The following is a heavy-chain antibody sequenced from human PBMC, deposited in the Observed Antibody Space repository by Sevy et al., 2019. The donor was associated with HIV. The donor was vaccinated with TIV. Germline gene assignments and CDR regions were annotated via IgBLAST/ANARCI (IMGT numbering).Heavy chain of an antibody. V-gene: IGHV3-23*01. CDR1: GFTFSSYA. CDR3: AKVYSSSWRYYFDY. Sequence: GGSLRLSCAASGFTFSSYALSWVRQAPGKGLEWVSAISGSGGSTYYADSVKGRFTISRDNSKNTLYLQMNSLRAEDTAVYYCAKVYSSSWRYYFDYWGQGTLVTVSS. CDR2: ISGSGGST. D-gene: IGHD6-13*01. J-gene: IGHJ4*02.